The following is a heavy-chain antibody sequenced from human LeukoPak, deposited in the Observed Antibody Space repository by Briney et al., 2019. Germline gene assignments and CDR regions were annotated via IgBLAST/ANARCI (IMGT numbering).Heavy chain of an antibody. CDR2: ISYDGSNK. J-gene: IGHJ4*02. D-gene: IGHD2-21*02. V-gene: IGHV3-30*18. Sequence: PGGSRRLSCAASGFTFSSYGMHWVRQAPGKGLEMAAVISYDGSNKYYADSVKGRFTISRDNSKNTLYLQMNSLRAEDTAVYYCAKGGPVVTAPFDYWGQGTLVTVSS. CDR3: AKGGPVVTAPFDY. CDR1: GFTFSSYG.